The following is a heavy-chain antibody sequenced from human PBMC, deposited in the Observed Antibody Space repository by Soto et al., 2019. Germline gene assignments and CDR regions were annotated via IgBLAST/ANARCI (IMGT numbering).Heavy chain of an antibody. CDR3: AGPHDRAGLGT. J-gene: IGHJ5*02. Sequence: ASVKVSCKASENTFSTYLVHWVRQVHGQGLEWMGWHNGYNGQTEYSQKFQGGVTITRDTSAKTAYLELRSLTSEDTAVYYCAGPHDRAGLGTWGQGTLVTVSS. D-gene: IGHD1-1*01. CDR1: ENTFSTYL. CDR2: HNGYNGQT. V-gene: IGHV1-3*01.